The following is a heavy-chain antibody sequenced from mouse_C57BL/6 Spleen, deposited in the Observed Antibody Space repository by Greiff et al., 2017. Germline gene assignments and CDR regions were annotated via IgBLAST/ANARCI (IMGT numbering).Heavy chain of an antibody. CDR3: ARENDYGDTY. CDR1: GFTFSSYA. Sequence: EVQLVESGGGLVKPGGSLKLSCAASGFTFSSYAMSWVRQTPEKRLEWVATISDGGSYTYYPDNVKGRFTISRDNAKNNLYLQMSHLKSEDTAMYYCARENDYGDTYWGQGTLVTVSA. CDR2: ISDGGSYT. V-gene: IGHV5-4*01. D-gene: IGHD2-4*01. J-gene: IGHJ3*01.